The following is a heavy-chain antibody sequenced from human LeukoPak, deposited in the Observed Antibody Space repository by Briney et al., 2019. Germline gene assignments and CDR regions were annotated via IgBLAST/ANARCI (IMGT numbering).Heavy chain of an antibody. J-gene: IGHJ3*02. V-gene: IGHV4-4*02. CDR2: IYHSGST. CDR1: GGSISSSNW. D-gene: IGHD5-18*01. CDR3: ARDQGYSYGYALVAFDI. Sequence: PSETLSLTCAVSGGSISSSNWWSWVRQPPGKGLEWIGEIYHSGSTNYNPSLKSRVTISVDKSKNQFSLKLSSVTAADTAVYYCARDQGYSYGYALVAFDIWGQGTMVTVSS.